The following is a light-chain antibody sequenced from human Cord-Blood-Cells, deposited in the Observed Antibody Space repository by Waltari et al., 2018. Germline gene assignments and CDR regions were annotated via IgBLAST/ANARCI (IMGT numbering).Light chain of an antibody. Sequence: QSALTQPPSASGSPGQSVTISRTGTRSDAGGYTYVSWYQQHPGKAPKLMIYEVSKRPSGVPDRFCGSKSGNTASLTVSGLQAEDEADYYCSSYAGSNNFVFGTGTKVTVL. J-gene: IGLJ1*01. V-gene: IGLV2-8*01. CDR1: RSDAGGYTY. CDR2: EVS. CDR3: SSYAGSNNFV.